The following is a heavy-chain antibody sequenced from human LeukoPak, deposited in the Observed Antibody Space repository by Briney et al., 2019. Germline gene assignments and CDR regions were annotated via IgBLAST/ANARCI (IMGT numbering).Heavy chain of an antibody. J-gene: IGHJ4*02. V-gene: IGHV3-21*01. CDR1: GFTFSSYS. CDR3: ARCTTRKTFGSLREIKKSREIDY. Sequence: PGGSLRLSCAASGFTFSSYSMNWVRQAPGKGLEWVSSISSSSSYIYYADSVRGRFTISRDNAKNSLFLQMNSLRGEDTAVYYCARCTTRKTFGSLREIKKSREIDYWGQGTLVTVSS. CDR2: ISSSSSYI. D-gene: IGHD1-1*01.